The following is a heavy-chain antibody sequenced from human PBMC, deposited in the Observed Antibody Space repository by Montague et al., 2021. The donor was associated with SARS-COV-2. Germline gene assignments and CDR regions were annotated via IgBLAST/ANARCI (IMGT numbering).Heavy chain of an antibody. Sequence: SETLSLTCTVSGGSISSSSYYWGWIRQPPGKGLEWIGSIYYSGSTYYNPSLKSRVTISVDTSNNQFSLKLSSVTAAATAVYYCARPKYSSSWYVDYWGQGTLVTVSS. CDR3: ARPKYSSSWYVDY. D-gene: IGHD6-13*01. J-gene: IGHJ4*02. V-gene: IGHV4-39*01. CDR1: GGSISSSSYY. CDR2: IYYSGST.